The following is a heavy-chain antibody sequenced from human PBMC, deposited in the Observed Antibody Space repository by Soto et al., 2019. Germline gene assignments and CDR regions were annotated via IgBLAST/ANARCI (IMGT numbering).Heavy chain of an antibody. CDR3: ARSPSSSWYGWGAFDI. J-gene: IGHJ3*02. CDR1: GGSTSSSNW. Sequence: TETLSLTRTVSGGSTSSSNWWSWVRQPPGKGLEWIGEIYHSGSTNYNPSLQSRVTISVDKSENQFSLKMRSVTAADTAVYYCARSPSSSWYGWGAFDIWGQVTIVTVSS. CDR2: IYHSGST. D-gene: IGHD6-13*01. V-gene: IGHV4-4*02.